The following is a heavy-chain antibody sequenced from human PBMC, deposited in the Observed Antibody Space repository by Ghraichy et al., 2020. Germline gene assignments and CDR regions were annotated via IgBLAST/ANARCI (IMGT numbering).Heavy chain of an antibody. CDR1: GFTFSSYA. Sequence: GGSLRLSCAASGFTFSSYAMSWVRQAPGKGLEWVSAISGSGGSTYYADSVKGRFTISRDNSKSTLYLQMNSLRAEDTAVYYCAKGRPYYDFWSGYHRAEYFQHWGQGNLVTF. CDR3: AKGRPYYDFWSGYHRAEYFQH. D-gene: IGHD3-3*01. V-gene: IGHV3-23*01. J-gene: IGHJ1*01. CDR2: ISGSGGST.